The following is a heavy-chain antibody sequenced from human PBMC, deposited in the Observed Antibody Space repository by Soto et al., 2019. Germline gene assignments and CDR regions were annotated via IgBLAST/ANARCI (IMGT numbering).Heavy chain of an antibody. CDR3: VRSNYFDY. CDR2: IYYSGST. J-gene: IGHJ4*02. CDR1: GGSIRSYY. V-gene: IGHV4-59*01. Sequence: SETLSLTCTVSGGSIRSYYWSWIRQPPGKRLEWIGYIYYSGSTNYNPSLKSRVTISVDTSKDQFSLKLTSVTAADTAVYYCVRSNYFDYWGQGTLVTVSS.